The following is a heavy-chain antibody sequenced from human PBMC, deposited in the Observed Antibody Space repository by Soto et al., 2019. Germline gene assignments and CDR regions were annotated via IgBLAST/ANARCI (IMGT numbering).Heavy chain of an antibody. CDR1: GFTFGDAW. D-gene: IGHD2-15*01. Sequence: PGVSLRLSCVASGFTFGDAWMNWVRQAAGKGLEWVGRIKSKISGGTTDYAAPVKGRFTISRDDSKSTLYLQMDSLNSEDTGFYYCVWSATNWLGPWGQGTLVTVSS. CDR2: IKSKISGGTT. CDR3: VWSATNWLGP. J-gene: IGHJ5*02. V-gene: IGHV3-15*07.